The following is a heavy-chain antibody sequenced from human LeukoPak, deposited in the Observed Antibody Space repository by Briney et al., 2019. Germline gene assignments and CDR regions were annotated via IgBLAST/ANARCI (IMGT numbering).Heavy chain of an antibody. Sequence: PGGSLRLSCAASGFTVSSNYMSWVRQAPGKGLEWVSVIYSGGSTYYADSVKGRFTISRDNSKNTLYLQMNSLRAEDTAVYSCAKRGSVGTLGHFDYWGQGTLVTVSS. J-gene: IGHJ4*02. CDR3: AKRGSVGTLGHFDY. V-gene: IGHV3-53*01. D-gene: IGHD6-13*01. CDR1: GFTVSSNY. CDR2: IYSGGST.